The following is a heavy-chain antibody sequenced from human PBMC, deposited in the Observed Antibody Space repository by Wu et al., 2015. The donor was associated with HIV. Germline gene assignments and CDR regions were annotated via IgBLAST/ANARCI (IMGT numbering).Heavy chain of an antibody. CDR3: ARNTDSVATSLYSLGV. D-gene: IGHD5-12*01. CDR1: GGTFSTNA. Sequence: QVQLVQSGAELEKPGSSVKVSCKASGGTFSTNAISWVRQAPGQGPEWMGSIIPFFGTPNYAPRFQGKVTITADESTGAVYMELSSLRSDDTAVYYCARNTDSVATSLYSLGVWGHGDHGHRLL. CDR2: IIPFFGTP. J-gene: IGHJ6*02. V-gene: IGHV1-69*15.